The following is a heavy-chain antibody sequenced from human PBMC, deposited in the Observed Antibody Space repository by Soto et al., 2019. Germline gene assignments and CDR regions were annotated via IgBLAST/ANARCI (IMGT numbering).Heavy chain of an antibody. Sequence: PVGSMTLACAACRFSFCNSWLNWVRQAPGKGLEWVGRIKGEADGGTTDYAAPVKGRITISRDHSKDTLYLQMNSLKTEDTAVYYCTTGLSNGYYNFDYWGQGTPVTVSS. V-gene: IGHV3-15*01. J-gene: IGHJ4*02. CDR2: IKGEADGGTT. D-gene: IGHD3-22*01. CDR3: TTGLSNGYYNFDY. CDR1: RFSFCNSW.